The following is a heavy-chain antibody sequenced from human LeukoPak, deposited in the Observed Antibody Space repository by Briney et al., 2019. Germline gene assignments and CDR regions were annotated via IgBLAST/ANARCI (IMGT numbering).Heavy chain of an antibody. J-gene: IGHJ4*02. CDR3: TTGYGDYVTPFHY. CDR1: GFPFSNLW. D-gene: IGHD4-17*01. Sequence: GGSLRLSCAASGFPFSNLWMHWVRQAPGKGLQWVSRINDDESNRSYADSVEGRFTISRDNAKKMLYLQMNSLRAEDTAVYYCTTGYGDYVTPFHYWGQGTLVTVTS. V-gene: IGHV3-74*01. CDR2: INDDESNR.